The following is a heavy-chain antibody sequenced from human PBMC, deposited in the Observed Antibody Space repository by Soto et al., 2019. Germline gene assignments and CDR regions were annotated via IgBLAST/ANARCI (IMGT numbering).Heavy chain of an antibody. Sequence: TGGALRLSCAASGFTVSSYYMSWVRPAPGKGLEWVSVIYSAGSADFADSVKGRFTISRDNSKNTLYLQMNSLKAEDTAVYYCAKHMVRSRYQTDYYGMDVWGQGTTVTVSS. CDR1: GFTVSSYY. J-gene: IGHJ6*02. CDR3: AKHMVRSRYQTDYYGMDV. D-gene: IGHD3-10*01. CDR2: IYSAGSA. V-gene: IGHV3-66*04.